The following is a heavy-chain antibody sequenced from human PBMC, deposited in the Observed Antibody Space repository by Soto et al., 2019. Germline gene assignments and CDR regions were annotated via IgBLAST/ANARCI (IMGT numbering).Heavy chain of an antibody. CDR3: ARGSCRDGYNFCAFEI. Sequence: PSETLSLTCAVSGGSLSTYGYSWNWIRQPPGKGLEWIGYIYHSGSTFYNPSLESRVTMSLDRSKKQISLKLNSVTAADTDVYFCARGSCRDGYNFCAFEIWGLETLVTVSS. J-gene: IGHJ3*02. V-gene: IGHV4-30-2*01. CDR1: GGSLSTYGYS. CDR2: IYHSGST. D-gene: IGHD1-1*01.